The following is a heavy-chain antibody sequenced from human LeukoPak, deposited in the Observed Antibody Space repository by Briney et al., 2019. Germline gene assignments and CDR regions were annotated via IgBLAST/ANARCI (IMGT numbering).Heavy chain of an antibody. CDR1: GFTFSSYA. CDR2: ISGSGGST. J-gene: IGHJ4*02. V-gene: IGHV3-23*01. D-gene: IGHD2-15*01. CDR3: ASPKRANIVVVVAARYFDY. Sequence: VGSLRLSWAASGFTFSSYAMSWVRQAPGKGLEWVSAISGSGGSTYYADSEKGRFTISRDNSKNTLYLQMNSLRAEDTSVYYCASPKRANIVVVVAARYFDYWGQGTLVTVSS.